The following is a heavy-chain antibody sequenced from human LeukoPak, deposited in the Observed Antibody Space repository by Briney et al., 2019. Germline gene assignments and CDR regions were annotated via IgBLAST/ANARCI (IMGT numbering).Heavy chain of an antibody. CDR1: GYRFTNYW. D-gene: IGHD5-24*01. CDR3: ARRGCGGDGYCDAFDI. V-gene: IGHV5-51*01. J-gene: IGHJ3*02. CDR2: IYPGDSDA. Sequence: GESLKISCKGSGYRFTNYWIGWVRQMPGKGLEWMGIIYPGDSDARYSPSFQGQVTISADKSISTAYLQWSSVKASDTAMYYCARRGCGGDGYCDAFDIWGQGTMVTVSS.